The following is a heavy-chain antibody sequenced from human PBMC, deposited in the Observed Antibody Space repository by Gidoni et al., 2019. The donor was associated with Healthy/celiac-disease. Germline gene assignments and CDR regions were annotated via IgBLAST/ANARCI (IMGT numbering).Heavy chain of an antibody. V-gene: IGHV3-48*03. CDR2: ISSSGSTI. J-gene: IGHJ6*02. D-gene: IGHD2-2*01. CDR1: GFTFSSYE. Sequence: EVQLVESGGGLVQPGGSLRLSCAASGFTFSSYEMNWVRQAPGKGLEWVSYISSSGSTIYYADSVKGRFTISRDNAKNSLYLQMNSLRAEDTAVYYCARDCSTSCYGYYYYYYGMDVWGQGTTVTVSS. CDR3: ARDCSTSCYGYYYYYYGMDV.